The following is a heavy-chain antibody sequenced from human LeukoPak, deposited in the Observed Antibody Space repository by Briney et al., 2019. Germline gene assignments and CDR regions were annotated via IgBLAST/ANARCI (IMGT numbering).Heavy chain of an antibody. D-gene: IGHD6-19*01. J-gene: IGHJ6*02. V-gene: IGHV3-33*08. CDR3: ARGAGYGSGWYDIYGMDV. Sequence: GRSLRLSCAASGFTFDDYAMHWVRQAPGKGLEWVAVIWYDGSNKYYADSVKGRFTLSRDNSKNTLYLQMSRLRVDDTAVYYCARGAGYGSGWYDIYGMDVWGQGTTVTVSS. CDR2: IWYDGSNK. CDR1: GFTFDDYA.